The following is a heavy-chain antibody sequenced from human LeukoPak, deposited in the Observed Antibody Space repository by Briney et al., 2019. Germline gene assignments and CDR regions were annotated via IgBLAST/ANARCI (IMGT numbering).Heavy chain of an antibody. CDR2: ITPSGDGT. D-gene: IGHD1-1*01. CDR1: GYTFTGYY. CDR3: TREFLSTGYFDY. Sequence: ASVKVSCKASGYTFTGYYMHWVRQAPGHGLEWMGVITPSGDGTSYTQKFQGRVTMTRDMSTNTDFMELTSLRSEDTAMYFCTREFLSTGYFDYWGQGTLVTVSS. V-gene: IGHV1-46*01. J-gene: IGHJ4*02.